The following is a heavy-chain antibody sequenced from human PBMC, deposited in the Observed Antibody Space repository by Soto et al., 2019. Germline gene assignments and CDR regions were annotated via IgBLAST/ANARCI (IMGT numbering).Heavy chain of an antibody. D-gene: IGHD2-2*01. Sequence: EVQLVESGGGLVKPGGSLRLSCAASGFTFSSYSMNWVRQAPGKGLEWVSSISSSSSYIYYADSVKGRFTISRDNAKNSLYLQMTSLRAEDTAVYYCARQAGYCSSTSCDARGYYYYYYMDVWGKGTTVTVSS. V-gene: IGHV3-21*01. J-gene: IGHJ6*03. CDR1: GFTFSSYS. CDR3: ARQAGYCSSTSCDARGYYYYYYMDV. CDR2: ISSSSSYI.